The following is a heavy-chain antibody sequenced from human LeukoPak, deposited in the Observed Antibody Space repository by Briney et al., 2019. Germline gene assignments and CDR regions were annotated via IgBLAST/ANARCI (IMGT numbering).Heavy chain of an antibody. D-gene: IGHD1-26*01. V-gene: IGHV3-64*01. Sequence: GGSLRLSCAASGFTFSSYAMHWVRQAPGKGLEYVSAISSNGGSTYYANSVKGRFTTSRDNSKNTLYLQMGSLRAEDMAVYYCARARVRIVGAFDIWGQGTMVTVSS. J-gene: IGHJ3*02. CDR3: ARARVRIVGAFDI. CDR2: ISSNGGST. CDR1: GFTFSSYA.